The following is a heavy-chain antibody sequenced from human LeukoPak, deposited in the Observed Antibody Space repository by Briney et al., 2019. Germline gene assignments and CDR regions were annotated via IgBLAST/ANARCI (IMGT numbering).Heavy chain of an antibody. CDR3: ARRGGSRGWGAFDI. CDR1: GFTFTNYV. J-gene: IGHJ3*02. D-gene: IGHD6-19*01. V-gene: IGHV3-23*01. CDR2: ITGTADKT. Sequence: GGSLRLSCAASGFTFTNYVMNWVRQAPGKGPEWVSSITGTADKTYDADSVKGRFTISRDNSKNTLSLQMSSLRVEDTAIYYCARRGGSRGWGAFDIWGQGTIVTVSS.